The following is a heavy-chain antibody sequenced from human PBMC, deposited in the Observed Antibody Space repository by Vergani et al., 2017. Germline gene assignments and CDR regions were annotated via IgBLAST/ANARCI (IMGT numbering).Heavy chain of an antibody. CDR1: GFTFNSYG. V-gene: IGHV3-30*02. D-gene: IGHD1-1*01. CDR3: ARERYNWNDVVDY. J-gene: IGHJ4*02. CDR2: IRSDESRR. Sequence: QVQLVESGGGVVQPGGSLRLSCAASGFTFNSYGMHWVRQAPGKGLEWVASIRSDESRRYYGDSMEGPFTISRDNSKNTLYLQMNSLRAEDTAVYYCARERYNWNDVVDYWGQGTLVTVSS.